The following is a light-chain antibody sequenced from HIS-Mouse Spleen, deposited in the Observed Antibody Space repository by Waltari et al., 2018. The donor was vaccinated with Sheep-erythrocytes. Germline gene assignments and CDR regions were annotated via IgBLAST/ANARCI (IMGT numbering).Light chain of an antibody. CDR1: SSDVGGYNH. CDR3: SSYTSSSTVV. Sequence: QSALTQPASVSGSPGQSITISCTGTSSDVGGYNHVSWYQPHPGKAPKLMIYEVSNRPSGVSNRFSGSKSGNTASLTISGLQAEDEADYYCSSYTSSSTVVFGGGTKLTVL. J-gene: IGLJ2*01. V-gene: IGLV2-14*01. CDR2: EVS.